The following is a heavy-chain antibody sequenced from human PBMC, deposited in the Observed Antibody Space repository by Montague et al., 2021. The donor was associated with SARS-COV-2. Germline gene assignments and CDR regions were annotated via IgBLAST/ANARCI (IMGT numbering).Heavy chain of an antibody. CDR1: GGSISSSTYY. D-gene: IGHD5-12*01. J-gene: IGHJ4*02. CDR3: ARHGWGWLRLLRPLDY. V-gene: IGHV4-39*01. Sequence: SETLSPTRTVSGGSISSSTYYWGWIRQPPGKGLEWIGSIYYSGSTYYNPSLKSRVTISVDTSKNQFSLKLSSVTAADTAVYYCARHGWGWLRLLRPLDYWGQGTLVTVSS. CDR2: IYYSGST.